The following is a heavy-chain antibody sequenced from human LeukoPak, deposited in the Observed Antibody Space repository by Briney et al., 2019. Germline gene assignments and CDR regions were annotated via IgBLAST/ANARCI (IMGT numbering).Heavy chain of an antibody. Sequence: SETLSLTCTVSGGSITSYYWSWIRQPPGKGLEWIGHIHYSGSTNHNTSLKGRVTISVDTSKNQFSLKLSSVTAADTAVYYCARTDSSGWYVFDYWGQGTLVTVSS. J-gene: IGHJ4*02. CDR1: GGSITSYY. D-gene: IGHD6-19*01. CDR2: IHYSGST. CDR3: ARTDSSGWYVFDY. V-gene: IGHV4-59*01.